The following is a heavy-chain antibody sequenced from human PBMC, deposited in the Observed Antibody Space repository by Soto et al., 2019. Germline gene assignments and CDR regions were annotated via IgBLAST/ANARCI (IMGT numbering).Heavy chain of an antibody. Sequence: SETLSLTCTVSGGSISSYYWRWIRQPPGKGLEWIGYIYYSGSTNYNPSLKSRVTISVDTSKNQFSLKLSSVTAADTAVYYCARDYGPAPSYFDYWCQGTLVTVSS. CDR2: IYYSGST. J-gene: IGHJ4*02. CDR1: GGSISSYY. V-gene: IGHV4-59*01. D-gene: IGHD3-10*01. CDR3: ARDYGPAPSYFDY.